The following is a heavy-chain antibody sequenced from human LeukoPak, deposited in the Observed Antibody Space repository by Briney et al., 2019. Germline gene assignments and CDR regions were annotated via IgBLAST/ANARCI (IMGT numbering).Heavy chain of an antibody. D-gene: IGHD3-22*01. CDR2: INPNSGGT. V-gene: IGHV1-2*02. CDR1: GYTFTGYY. Sequence: EASVKVSCKASGYTFTGYYMHWVRQAPGQGLEWMGWINPNSGGTNYAQKFQGRVTMTRDTSISTAYMELSRLRSDDTAVYYCARAPYYYDSSGYPPPFDYWGQGTPVTVSS. J-gene: IGHJ4*02. CDR3: ARAPYYYDSSGYPPPFDY.